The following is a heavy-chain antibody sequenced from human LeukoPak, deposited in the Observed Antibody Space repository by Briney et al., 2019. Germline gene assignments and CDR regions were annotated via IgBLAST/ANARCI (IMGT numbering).Heavy chain of an antibody. CDR2: ISGSGSGGSI. D-gene: IGHD2/OR15-2a*01. Sequence: GGSLRLSCSASGFVFSIYTMYWVRQAPGKGPEYVSTISGSGSGGSIYYADSVKGRFTISRDDSKSIVYLQMNGLRSEDTAVYYCVKDFGRVRGTPDSWGQGTLVTVSS. V-gene: IGHV3-64D*06. CDR1: GFVFSIYT. J-gene: IGHJ4*02. CDR3: VKDFGRVRGTPDS.